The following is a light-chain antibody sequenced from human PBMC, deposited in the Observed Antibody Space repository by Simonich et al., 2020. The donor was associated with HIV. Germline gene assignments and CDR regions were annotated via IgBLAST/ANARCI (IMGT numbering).Light chain of an antibody. CDR2: EAN. CDR1: RGSIATNY. V-gene: IGLV6-57*01. J-gene: IGLJ3*02. Sequence: NFMLTQPHSVSESPGKTVIIYCTRSRGSIATNYVQWYQPRPGRSPTTVIFEANQRPSGFPARFSGSIDSSSNSASLTISGLKTEDEADYYCQSYDSSTVVFGGGTKLTVL. CDR3: QSYDSSTVV.